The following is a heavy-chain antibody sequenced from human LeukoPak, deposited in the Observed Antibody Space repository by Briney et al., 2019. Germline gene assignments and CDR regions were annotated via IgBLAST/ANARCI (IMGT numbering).Heavy chain of an antibody. J-gene: IGHJ4*02. CDR1: GGSISSGGYY. V-gene: IGHV4-31*03. Sequence: SQTLSLTCTVSGGSISSGGYYWSWIRQHPGTGLEWIGYIYYSGSTYYNPSLKSRVTISVDTSKNQFSLKLSSVTAADTAVYYCARGLRSSSSDFDYWGQGTLVTVSS. CDR2: IYYSGST. CDR3: ARGLRSSSSDFDY. D-gene: IGHD6-6*01.